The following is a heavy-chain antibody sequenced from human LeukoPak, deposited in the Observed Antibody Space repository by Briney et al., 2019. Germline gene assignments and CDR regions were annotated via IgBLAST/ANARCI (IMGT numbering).Heavy chain of an antibody. CDR3: AKETDIDYYDSSGPLDY. Sequence: GGSLRLSCAASGFTFDDYGMSWVRQAPGKGLEWVSGINWNGGSTYYADSVKGRFTISRDNSKNSLYLQMNSLRTEDTALYYCAKETDIDYYDSSGPLDYWGQGTLVTVSS. J-gene: IGHJ4*02. CDR2: INWNGGST. CDR1: GFTFDDYG. V-gene: IGHV3-43*02. D-gene: IGHD3-22*01.